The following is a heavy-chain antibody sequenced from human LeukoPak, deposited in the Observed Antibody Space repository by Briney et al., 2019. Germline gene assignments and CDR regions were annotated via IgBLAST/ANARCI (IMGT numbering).Heavy chain of an antibody. CDR2: IDSLGTTI. V-gene: IGHV3-11*01. CDR3: ARKAAFDI. J-gene: IGHJ3*02. Sequence: GSLRLSCAASGFSLSYYYTSWIRQAPGKGLEWVAYIDSLGTTIYYADSVKGRFTISRDSTKNSLYLQMNSLRVEDTAVYYCARKAAFDIWGQGTMVTVSS. CDR1: GFSLSYYY.